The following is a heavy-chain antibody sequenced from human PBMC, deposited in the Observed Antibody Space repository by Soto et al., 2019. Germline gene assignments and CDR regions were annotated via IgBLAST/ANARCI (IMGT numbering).Heavy chain of an antibody. V-gene: IGHV5-51*01. D-gene: IGHD6-6*01. J-gene: IGHJ6*03. CDR3: ARHYSSSSSESYYYYMDD. Sequence: GESLKISCKGSGYSFTSYWIGWVRQMPGKGLEWMGIIYPGDSDTRYSPSFQGQVTISADKSISTAYLQWSSLKASDTAMYYCARHYSSSSSESYYYYMDDWGKGTTVTVSS. CDR2: IYPGDSDT. CDR1: GYSFTSYW.